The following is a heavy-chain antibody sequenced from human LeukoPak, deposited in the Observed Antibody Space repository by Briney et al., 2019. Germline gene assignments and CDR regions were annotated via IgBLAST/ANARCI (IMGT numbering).Heavy chain of an antibody. Sequence: GGSLRLSCAASGFTFCSCAMSWVPQAPGKGLEWVSDISGSGGSTYYAGSVKGRFTISRDDAKNTLYLQMNDLRAEDTAVYYCARAGSFRFDYWGQGNLVTVSS. CDR1: GFTFCSCA. J-gene: IGHJ4*02. CDR3: ARAGSFRFDY. V-gene: IGHV3-23*01. CDR2: ISGSGGST. D-gene: IGHD3-10*01.